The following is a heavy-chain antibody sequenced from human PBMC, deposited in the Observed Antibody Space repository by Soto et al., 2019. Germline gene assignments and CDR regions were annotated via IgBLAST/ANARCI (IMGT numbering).Heavy chain of an antibody. CDR1: GASISGYH. CDR2: IYYSGST. D-gene: IGHD3-22*01. CDR3: ARNSYYDSSGYPPYFDY. Sequence: TLSLTCTVSGASISGYHWGWIRQPPGKGLEWIGYIYYSGSTYYNPSLKSRVTISVDTSKNQFSLKLSSVTAADTAVYYCARNSYYDSSGYPPYFDYWGQGTLVTVSS. J-gene: IGHJ4*02. V-gene: IGHV4-59*06.